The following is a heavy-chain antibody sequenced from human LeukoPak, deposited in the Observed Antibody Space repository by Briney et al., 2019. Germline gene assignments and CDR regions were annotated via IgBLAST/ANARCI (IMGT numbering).Heavy chain of an antibody. CDR3: ASGWFGELLFGY. CDR2: ISGSGGST. V-gene: IGHV3-23*01. CDR1: GFTFSSYG. Sequence: GGSLRLSCAASGFTFSSYGMSWVRQAPGKGLEWVSAISGSGGSTYYADSVKGRFTISRDNSKNTLYLQMNSLRAEDTAVYYCASGWFGELLFGYWGQGTLVTVSS. J-gene: IGHJ4*02. D-gene: IGHD3-10*01.